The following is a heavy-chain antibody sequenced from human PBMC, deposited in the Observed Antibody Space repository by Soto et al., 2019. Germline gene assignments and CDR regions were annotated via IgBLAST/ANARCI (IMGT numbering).Heavy chain of an antibody. CDR1: GYTFTGYY. J-gene: IGHJ5*02. V-gene: IGHV1-2*02. CDR2: INPNSGGT. D-gene: IGHD6-13*01. Sequence: ASVKVSCKASGYTFTGYYMHWVLQAPGQGLEWMGWINPNSGGTNYAQKFQGRVTMTRDTSISTAYMELSRLRSDDTAVYYCARGGGIAAAGTAFSWFDPWGQGTLVTVSS. CDR3: ARGGGIAAAGTAFSWFDP.